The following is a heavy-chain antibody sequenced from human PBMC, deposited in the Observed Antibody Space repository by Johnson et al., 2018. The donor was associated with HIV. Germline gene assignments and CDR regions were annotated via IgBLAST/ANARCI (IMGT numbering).Heavy chain of an antibody. CDR1: GFTVSSNY. D-gene: IGHD3-9*01. CDR2: IFSVGDV. Sequence: MLLVESGGGLIQPGGSLRLSCAASGFTVSSNYMSWVRQAPGKGLEWVSVIFSVGDVYYADSVKGRFTISRDNSKNMVYLQRNSLRPEDTAVYYCARDGRDLVTRGSFDVWGQGTVVTVSS. CDR3: ARDGRDLVTRGSFDV. V-gene: IGHV3-66*03. J-gene: IGHJ3*01.